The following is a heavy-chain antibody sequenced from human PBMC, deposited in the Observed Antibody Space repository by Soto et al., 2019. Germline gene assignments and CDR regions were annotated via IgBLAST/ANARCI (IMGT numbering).Heavy chain of an antibody. D-gene: IGHD5-18*01. Sequence: VQLLESGGGLVQPGGSLRLSCAASGFTFSSYAMSWVRQAPGKGLEWDSAISGSGYSTYYADSVKGRFTISRDNSENTLYLQMNSLRAEDTAVYYCAKDFEYSYGYDAFHIWGQVTMVTVSS. CDR2: ISGSGYST. CDR3: AKDFEYSYGYDAFHI. J-gene: IGHJ3*02. V-gene: IGHV3-23*01. CDR1: GFTFSSYA.